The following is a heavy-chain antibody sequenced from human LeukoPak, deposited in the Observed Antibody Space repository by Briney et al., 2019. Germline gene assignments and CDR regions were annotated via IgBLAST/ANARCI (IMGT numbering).Heavy chain of an antibody. CDR2: INPNSGGT. CDR3: ARDRTGLWFGAPGTNDY. D-gene: IGHD3-10*01. CDR1: GYTFTGYY. J-gene: IGHJ4*02. V-gene: IGHV1-2*02. Sequence: ASVKVSCKASGYTFTGYYMHWVRQAPGQGLEWMGWINPNSGGTNYAQKFQGRVTMTRDTSISTAYMELSRLRSDDTAVYYCARDRTGLWFGAPGTNDYWGQGTLVTVSS.